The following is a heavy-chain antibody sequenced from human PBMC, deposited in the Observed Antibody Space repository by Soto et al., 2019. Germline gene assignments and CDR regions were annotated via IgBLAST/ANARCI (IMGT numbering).Heavy chain of an antibody. CDR2: LRGSGDTA. V-gene: IGHV3-23*01. D-gene: IGHD3-3*01. CDR3: AKDHQRSVYPAYRQQ. Sequence: EVQLLESGGGLVEPGGSLRLSCAASGFTFNTYAMSWVRQAPGKGLEWVSTLRGSGDTAYYADSVRGRFTISRDNFRNTVFLQMNSLSAEDTAIYYCAKDHQRSVYPAYRQQWGQGTLITVSS. J-gene: IGHJ1*01. CDR1: GFTFNTYA.